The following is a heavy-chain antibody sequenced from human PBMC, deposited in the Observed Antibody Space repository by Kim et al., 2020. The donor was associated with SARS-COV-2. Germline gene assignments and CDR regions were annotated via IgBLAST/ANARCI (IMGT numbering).Heavy chain of an antibody. J-gene: IGHJ2*01. V-gene: IGHV3-23*01. CDR2: ISGSGGST. CDR3: AKDGASGYFSYWYFDL. CDR1: GFTFSSYA. Sequence: GGSLRLSCAASGFTFSSYAMSWVRQAPGKGLEWVSAISGSGGSTYYADSVKGRFTISRDNSKNTLYLQMNSLRAEDTAVYYCAKDGASGYFSYWYFDLWGRGTLVTVSS. D-gene: IGHD3-3*01.